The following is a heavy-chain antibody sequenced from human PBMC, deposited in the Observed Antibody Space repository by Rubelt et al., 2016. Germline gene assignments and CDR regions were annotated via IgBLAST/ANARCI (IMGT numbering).Heavy chain of an antibody. CDR1: GGFIRNNSYY. Sequence: QLQLQESGPGLVKPSETLSLTCTVSGGFIRNNSYYWGWIRQPPGKGLEWIGSVYYSGRTSYSPSLKSRVTISVDTAKNQFSRKLSAGTAADTAVYYCARGSVVPAAMDVWSWFDPWGQGTLVTVSS. CDR3: ARGSVVPAAMDVWSWFDP. J-gene: IGHJ5*02. CDR2: VYYSGRT. D-gene: IGHD2-2*01. V-gene: IGHV4-39*07.